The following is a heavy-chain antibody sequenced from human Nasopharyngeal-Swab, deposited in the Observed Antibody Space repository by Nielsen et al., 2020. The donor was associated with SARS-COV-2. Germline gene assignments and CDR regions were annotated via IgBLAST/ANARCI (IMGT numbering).Heavy chain of an antibody. CDR1: GFTFRGHC. D-gene: IGHD3-9*01. Sequence: GFPGPPRATFGFTFRGHCLQWVPQAPGQGVEWVAGTIFDGSENYYADSLKGRFTISRDNSKNTLYLQMNSLRAEDTAVYYCARAAVKYEYLTGYSWSYHYYGMDVWGQGTTVTVSS. CDR2: TIFDGSEN. CDR3: ARAAVKYEYLTGYSWSYHYYGMDV. J-gene: IGHJ6*02. V-gene: IGHV3-30*03.